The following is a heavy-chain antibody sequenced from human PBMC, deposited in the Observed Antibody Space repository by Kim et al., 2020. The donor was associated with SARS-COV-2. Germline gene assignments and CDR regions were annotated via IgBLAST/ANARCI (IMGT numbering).Heavy chain of an antibody. D-gene: IGHD3-10*01. CDR2: GST. Sequence: GSTNQTPSLKSRVTISVDTSKNQFSLKLCSVTAADTAVYYCARAGDYFDYWGQGTLVTVSS. V-gene: IGHV4-34*01. J-gene: IGHJ4*02. CDR3: ARAGDYFDY.